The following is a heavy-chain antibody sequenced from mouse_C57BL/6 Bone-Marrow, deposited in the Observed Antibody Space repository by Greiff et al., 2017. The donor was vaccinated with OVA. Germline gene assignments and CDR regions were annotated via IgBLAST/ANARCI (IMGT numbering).Heavy chain of an antibody. V-gene: IGHV1-19*01. CDR1: GYTFTDYY. Sequence: EVQLQQSGPELVKPGASVKISCKASGYTFTDYYMNWVKQSHGTSLEWIGVINPYNGGTSYNQKFKGKATLTVDKSSSTAYMELNSMTSEDSAVYYGARKSYYYGSSSYWYFDVWGTGTTVTVSS. J-gene: IGHJ1*03. CDR3: ARKSYYYGSSSYWYFDV. D-gene: IGHD1-1*01. CDR2: INPYNGGT.